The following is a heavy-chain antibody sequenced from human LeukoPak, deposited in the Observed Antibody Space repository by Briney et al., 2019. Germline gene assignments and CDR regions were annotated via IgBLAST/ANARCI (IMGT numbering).Heavy chain of an antibody. Sequence: GGSLILSCAASGFTFSSYAMSWVRQAPGKGLEWVSAISGSGGSTYYADSVKGRFTISRDNSKNTLYLQVNSLRAEDTAVYYCAKGIGSSWGNYYYYYMDVWGKGTTVTVSS. V-gene: IGHV3-23*01. CDR2: ISGSGGST. CDR1: GFTFSSYA. J-gene: IGHJ6*03. CDR3: AKGIGSSWGNYYYYYMDV. D-gene: IGHD6-13*01.